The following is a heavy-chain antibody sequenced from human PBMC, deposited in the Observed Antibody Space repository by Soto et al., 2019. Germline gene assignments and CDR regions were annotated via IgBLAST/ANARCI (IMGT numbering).Heavy chain of an antibody. J-gene: IGHJ4*02. CDR2: INPNSGGT. D-gene: IGHD6-13*01. CDR3: ARDSIAAGFTPLDY. Sequence: VASVKVSCKASGYTFTGYYMHWVRQAPGQGLEWMGWINPNSGGTNYAQKFQGWVTMTRDTSISTAYMELSRLRSDDTAVYYCARDSIAAGFTPLDYWGRGPLVTVSS. CDR1: GYTFTGYY. V-gene: IGHV1-2*04.